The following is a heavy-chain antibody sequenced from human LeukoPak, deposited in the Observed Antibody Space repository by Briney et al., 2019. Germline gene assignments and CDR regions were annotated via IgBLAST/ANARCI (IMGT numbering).Heavy chain of an antibody. V-gene: IGHV3-23*01. CDR1: GFTFSSSA. CDR2: ISNNGGYT. CDR3: AKQLGYCSDGSCYFPY. J-gene: IGHJ4*02. Sequence: PGGSLRLSCAASGFTFSSSAMGWVRQAPGKGLEWVSAISNNGGYTYYADSVQGRFTISSDNSKSTLCPQMNSLRAEDTAVYYCAKQLGYCSDGSCYFPYWGQGTLVTVSS. D-gene: IGHD2-15*01.